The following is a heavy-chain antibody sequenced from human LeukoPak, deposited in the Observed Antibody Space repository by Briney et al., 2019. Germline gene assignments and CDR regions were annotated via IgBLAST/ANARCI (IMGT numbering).Heavy chain of an antibody. CDR3: AKDPGHIVVVTAIPAYYFDY. Sequence: PGGSLRLSCAASGFTFSSYAMSWVRQAPGKGLEWVSAISGSGGSTYYADSVKGRFTISRDNSKNTLYLQINSLRAEDTAVYYCAKDPGHIVVVTAIPAYYFDYWGQGTLVTVSS. CDR1: GFTFSSYA. D-gene: IGHD2-21*02. J-gene: IGHJ4*02. V-gene: IGHV3-23*01. CDR2: ISGSGGST.